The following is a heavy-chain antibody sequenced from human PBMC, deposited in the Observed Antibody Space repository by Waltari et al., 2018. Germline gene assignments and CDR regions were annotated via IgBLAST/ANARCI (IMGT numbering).Heavy chain of an antibody. CDR3: ARVASLYGDFSTVHY. CDR1: GYPFTGSH. J-gene: IGHJ4*02. Sequence: QVQPVQSGAEVKTPGASVQVSSAASGYPFTGSHTNWVRQAPGQGLEWMGRINPKTGGTLYAQKFQGRITLTSDASIRTAYLELGSLRSDDTAVIFCARVASLYGDFSTVHYWGQGTVVNVSP. CDR2: INPKTGGT. D-gene: IGHD2-21*01. V-gene: IGHV1-2*06.